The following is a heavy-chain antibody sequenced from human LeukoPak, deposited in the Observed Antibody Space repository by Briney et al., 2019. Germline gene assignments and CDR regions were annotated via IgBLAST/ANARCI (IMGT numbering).Heavy chain of an antibody. D-gene: IGHD4-17*01. CDR2: IYTSGST. V-gene: IGHV4-4*07. J-gene: IGHJ6*02. CDR3: ARDRASYGDYGSRPYYYGMDV. CDR1: GGSISSYY. Sequence: SETLSLTCTVSGGSISSYYWSWIRLPAGKGLEWIGRIYTSGSTNYNPSLKSRVTMSVDTSKNQFSLKLSSVTAADTAVYYCARDRASYGDYGSRPYYYGMDVWGQGTTVTVSS.